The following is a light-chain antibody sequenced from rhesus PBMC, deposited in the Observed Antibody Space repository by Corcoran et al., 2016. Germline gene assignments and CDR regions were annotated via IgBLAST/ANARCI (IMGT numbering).Light chain of an antibody. CDR2: KAS. Sequence: DIQMTQSPSSLSASVGDRVTITCRASQGISSWLAWYQQKPGKAPKLLIYKASSLQSGVPSRFSGSGSGTVFTLTNSSLQPEDFATDYCQQYNSAPWTFGQGTKVEIK. J-gene: IGKJ1*01. V-gene: IGKV1-21*01. CDR3: QQYNSAPWT. CDR1: QGISSW.